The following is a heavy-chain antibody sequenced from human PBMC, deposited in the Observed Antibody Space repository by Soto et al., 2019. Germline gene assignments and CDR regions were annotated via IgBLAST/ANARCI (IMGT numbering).Heavy chain of an antibody. CDR1: GFAFNYYA. J-gene: IGHJ4*02. Sequence: GGSLRLSCAASGFAFNYYAMHWVRQAPGKGLEWVAVVSYDGSTRYYSDSVKGRFTISRDNSANSVYLQMNSLRAGDTAVYYCAKDWNYLGYFDHWGQGVLVTVS. CDR2: VSYDGSTR. CDR3: AKDWNYLGYFDH. D-gene: IGHD1-7*01. V-gene: IGHV3-30*14.